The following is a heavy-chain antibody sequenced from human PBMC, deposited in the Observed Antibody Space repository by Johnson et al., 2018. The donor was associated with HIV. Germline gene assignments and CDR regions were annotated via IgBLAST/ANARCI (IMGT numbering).Heavy chain of an antibody. D-gene: IGHD6-19*01. V-gene: IGHV3-30*14. CDR3: VREGSEWLAGENTFDI. Sequence: QVQLVESGGGVVQPGGSLKLSCAASGFTFSASAMHWVRQASGKGLEWVAVISYYGSNKYYADSAKGRSTISRDNSKNTLYLQMNSLRAEDTAVYYCVREGSEWLAGENTFDIWGQGTMVTVSS. CDR2: ISYYGSNK. J-gene: IGHJ3*02. CDR1: GFTFSASA.